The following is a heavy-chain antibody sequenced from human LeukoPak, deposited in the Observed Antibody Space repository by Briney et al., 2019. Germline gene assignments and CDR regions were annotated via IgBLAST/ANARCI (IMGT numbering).Heavy chain of an antibody. Sequence: SETLSLTCAVYGGSFSGYHWSWIRQPPGKGLEWIGEINHSGSTNYNPSLKSRVTISVDTSKNQFSLKLSSVTAADTAVYYCARGRGVTMVRGVIDYWGQGTLVTVSS. J-gene: IGHJ4*02. CDR3: ARGRGVTMVRGVIDY. CDR1: GGSFSGYH. V-gene: IGHV4-34*01. D-gene: IGHD3-10*01. CDR2: INHSGST.